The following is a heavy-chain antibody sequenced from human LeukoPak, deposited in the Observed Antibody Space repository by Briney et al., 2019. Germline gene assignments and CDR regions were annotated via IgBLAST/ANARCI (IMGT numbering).Heavy chain of an antibody. CDR2: ISAYNGNT. CDR3: ARGPELIVVFRFDY. CDR1: GYTFTSYG. Sequence: GASVKVSCKASGYTFTSYGIRWVRQAPGQGLEWMGWISAYNGNTNYAQKLQGRVTMTTDTSTSTAYMELSSLRSEDTAVYYCARGPELIVVFRFDYWGQGTLVTVSS. D-gene: IGHD2-21*01. J-gene: IGHJ4*02. V-gene: IGHV1-18*01.